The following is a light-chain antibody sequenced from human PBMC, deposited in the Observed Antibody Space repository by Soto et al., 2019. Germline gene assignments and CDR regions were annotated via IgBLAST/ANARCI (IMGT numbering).Light chain of an antibody. Sequence: DIVMTQSPDSLAVSLGERATINCKFSQSVLKSSNNKNCLAWYQQKPGQPPKLLIYWASTRESGVPDRFSSSGSGTDFTLTISSLQAEDVAVYYCQQYYSIPLTFGPGTKVDIK. J-gene: IGKJ3*01. CDR2: WAS. CDR1: QSVLKSSNNKNC. CDR3: QQYYSIPLT. V-gene: IGKV4-1*01.